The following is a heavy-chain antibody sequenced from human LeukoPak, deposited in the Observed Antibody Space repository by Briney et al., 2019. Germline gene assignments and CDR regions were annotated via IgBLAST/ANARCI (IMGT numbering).Heavy chain of an antibody. CDR1: GGSVSSGSYY. V-gene: IGHV4-61*01. Sequence: PSETLSLTCTVSGGSVSSGSYYWSWIRQPPGKGLEWIGYIYYSGSTNYNPSLKSRVTISVDTSKNQFSLKLSSVTAADTAVHYCARVATIPYWGQGTLVTVSS. D-gene: IGHD5-12*01. CDR2: IYYSGST. J-gene: IGHJ4*02. CDR3: ARVATIPY.